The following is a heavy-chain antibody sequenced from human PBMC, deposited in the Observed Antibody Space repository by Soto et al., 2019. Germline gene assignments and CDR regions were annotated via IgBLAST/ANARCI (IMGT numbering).Heavy chain of an antibody. Sequence: PSETLSLTCTVSGGSIGRYYWSWIRQPPGKGLQWIGYIYYSGSTNYNPSLKSRVTISLDTSKNQFSLKVRSVTAADTAMYYCARHLAVGATDPDFDYWSQGTPVTVSS. D-gene: IGHD1-26*01. J-gene: IGHJ4*02. CDR3: ARHLAVGATDPDFDY. CDR1: GGSIGRYY. V-gene: IGHV4-59*08. CDR2: IYYSGST.